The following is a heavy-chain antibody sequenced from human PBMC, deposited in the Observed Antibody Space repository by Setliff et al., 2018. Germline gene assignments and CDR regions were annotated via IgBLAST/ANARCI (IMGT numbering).Heavy chain of an antibody. CDR1: GFTLSNYW. J-gene: IGHJ3*01. D-gene: IGHD2-2*02. Sequence: GGSLRLSCEASGFTLSNYWMQWVRQAPGKGLEWVANIIQDGSETYYVGSVNGRFIISRDNAKNSVFLQMKSLRAEDTAVYYCATDVPACRGSTCYNAFDVWGQGTMVTVSS. CDR2: IIQDGSET. CDR3: ATDVPACRGSTCYNAFDV. V-gene: IGHV3-7*03.